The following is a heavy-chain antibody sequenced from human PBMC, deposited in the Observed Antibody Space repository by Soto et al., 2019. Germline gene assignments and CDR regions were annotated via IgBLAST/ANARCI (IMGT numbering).Heavy chain of an antibody. CDR2: IKQDGSEK. CDR3: ARDIAVAANWFDP. D-gene: IGHD6-19*01. Sequence: EVQLVESGGGLVQPGGSLRLSCAASGFTFSSYWMSWVRQAPGKGLAWVANIKQDGSEKYYVDSVKGRFTISRDNAKNSLYLQMNSLRAEDTAVYYCARDIAVAANWFDPWGQGTLVTVSS. J-gene: IGHJ5*02. V-gene: IGHV3-7*01. CDR1: GFTFSSYW.